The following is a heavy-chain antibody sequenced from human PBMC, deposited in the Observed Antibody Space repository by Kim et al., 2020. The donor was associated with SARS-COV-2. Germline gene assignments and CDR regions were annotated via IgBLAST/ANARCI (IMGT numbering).Heavy chain of an antibody. CDR3: ARAPGSTVTTIWFDP. Sequence: SETLSLTCTVSGGSISSSSYYWGWIRQPPGKGLEWIGSIYYSGSTYYNPSLKSRVTISVDTSKNQFSLKLSSVTAADTAVYYCARAPGSTVTTIWFDPWGQGTLVTVSS. D-gene: IGHD4-17*01. V-gene: IGHV4-39*07. CDR1: GGSISSSSYY. CDR2: IYYSGST. J-gene: IGHJ5*02.